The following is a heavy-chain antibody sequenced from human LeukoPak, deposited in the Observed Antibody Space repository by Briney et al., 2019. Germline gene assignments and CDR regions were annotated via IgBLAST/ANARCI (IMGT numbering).Heavy chain of an antibody. CDR2: INHSGST. D-gene: IGHD1-26*01. CDR1: GGSFSGYY. J-gene: IGHJ6*03. CDR3: ARRSGSCGGYYYYYMDV. V-gene: IGHV4-34*01. Sequence: SETLSLTCAVYGGSFSGYYWSWIRQPPGKGLEWIGEINHSGSTNYNPSLKSRVTISVDTSKNQFSLKLSSVTAADTAVYYCARRSGSCGGYYYYYMDVWGKGTTVTISS.